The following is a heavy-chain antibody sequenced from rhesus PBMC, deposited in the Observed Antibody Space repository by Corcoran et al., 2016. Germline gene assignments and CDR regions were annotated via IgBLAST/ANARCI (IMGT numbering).Heavy chain of an antibody. CDR1: GGSISSNY. J-gene: IGHJ4*01. Sequence: QVQLQESGPGLVKPSETLSLTCAVSGGSISSNYWSWIRQPPGKGLEWIGRSYGSSGRTSYNPSPTSRFPLSTDTSKNQFSLKLSSVTAADTAVYYCARGGSSGWSLYYWGQGVLVTVSS. D-gene: IGHD6S26*01. CDR2: SYGSSGRT. V-gene: IGHV4-147*01. CDR3: ARGGSSGWSLYY.